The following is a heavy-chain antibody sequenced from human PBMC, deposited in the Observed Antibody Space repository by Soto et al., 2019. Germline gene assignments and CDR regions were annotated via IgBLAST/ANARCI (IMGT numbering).Heavy chain of an antibody. V-gene: IGHV3-33*01. CDR3: ARDSELNYVWGSYPDY. CDR2: IWYDGSNK. D-gene: IGHD3-16*02. Sequence: QVQLVESGGGVVQPGRSLRLSCAASGFTFSSYGMHWVRQAPGKGLEWVAVIWYDGSNKYYADSVKGRFTISRDNSKNTLYLQMNSLRAEDTAVYYCARDSELNYVWGSYPDYWGHGTLVTVSS. J-gene: IGHJ4*01. CDR1: GFTFSSYG.